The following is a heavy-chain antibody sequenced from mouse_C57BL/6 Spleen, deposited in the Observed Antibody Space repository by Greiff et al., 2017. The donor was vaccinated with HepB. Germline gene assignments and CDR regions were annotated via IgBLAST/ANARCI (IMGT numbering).Heavy chain of an antibody. Sequence: VQVVESGAELVKPGASVKISCKASGYAFSSYWMNWVKQRPGKGLEWIGQIYPGDGDTNYNGKFKGKATLTADKSSSTAYMQLSSLTSEDSAVYFCARTTVATDWYFDVWGTGTTVTVSS. CDR2: IYPGDGDT. CDR3: ARTTVATDWYFDV. CDR1: GYAFSSYW. V-gene: IGHV1-80*01. J-gene: IGHJ1*03. D-gene: IGHD1-1*01.